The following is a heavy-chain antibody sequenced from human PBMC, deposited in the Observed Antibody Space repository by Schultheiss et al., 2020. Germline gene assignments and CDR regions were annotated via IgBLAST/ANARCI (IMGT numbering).Heavy chain of an antibody. CDR2: IRSKANSYAT. V-gene: IGHV3-73*01. D-gene: IGHD3-9*01. J-gene: IGHJ6*04. CDR3: TRQENERYDILTYYYYGMDV. CDR1: GFTFSGSA. Sequence: GGSLRLSCAASGFTFSGSAMHWVRQASGKGLEWVGRIRSKANSYATAYAASVKGRFTISRDDSKNTAYLQMNSLKTEDTAVYYCTRQENERYDILTYYYYGMDVWGGGTTVTVCS.